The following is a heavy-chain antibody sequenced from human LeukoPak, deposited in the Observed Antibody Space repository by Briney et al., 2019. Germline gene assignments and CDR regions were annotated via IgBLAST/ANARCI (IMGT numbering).Heavy chain of an antibody. V-gene: IGHV3-53*01. CDR1: GFTVSSNY. D-gene: IGHD1-26*01. Sequence: RPGGSLRLSCAASGFTVSSNYMSWVRQAPGKGLEWVSVIYSGGSRYYADSVKGRFTISRDNSRNTLYLQMNSLRAEDTAVYYCARGSGSQQNAFDIWGQGTMVTVSS. CDR2: IYSGGSR. J-gene: IGHJ3*02. CDR3: ARGSGSQQNAFDI.